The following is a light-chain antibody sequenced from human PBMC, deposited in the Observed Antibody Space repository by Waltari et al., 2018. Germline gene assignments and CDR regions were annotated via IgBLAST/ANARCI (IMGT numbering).Light chain of an antibody. CDR2: DVS. CDR1: SSYVGGYYF. CDR3: CSYAGSYVV. Sequence: QSALTQPRSLSGSPRQSVTISCTGPSSYVGGYYFFSWYQQHPGKAPKLMIYDVSKRPSGVPDRFSGSKSGNTASLTISGLQAEDEADYYCCSYAGSYVVFGGGTKLTVL. J-gene: IGLJ2*01. V-gene: IGLV2-11*01.